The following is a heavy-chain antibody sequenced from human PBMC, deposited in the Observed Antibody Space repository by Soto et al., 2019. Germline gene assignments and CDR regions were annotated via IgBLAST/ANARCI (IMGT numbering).Heavy chain of an antibody. Sequence: EVQLLESGGGSVQPGGSLRLSCAASGFTFSSYVMSWVRQAPGKGLEWVSVISGSGGSTYYADSVKGRFTISRDNSKNTRYLQMNSLRAEDTAVYYCANHLWFGEFSNWGQGTLVTVSS. CDR2: ISGSGGST. J-gene: IGHJ4*02. V-gene: IGHV3-23*01. CDR3: ANHLWFGEFSN. D-gene: IGHD3-10*01. CDR1: GFTFSSYV.